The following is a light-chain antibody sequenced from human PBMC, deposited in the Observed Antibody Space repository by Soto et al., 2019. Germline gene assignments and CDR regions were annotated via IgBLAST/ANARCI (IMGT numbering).Light chain of an antibody. CDR3: QQRSHWPPT. CDR2: DAS. V-gene: IGKV3-11*01. Sequence: IVLTQSPATLSVSPGERSTLPCGARQGVSSYLAWYQRKPGQAPRLLIYDASNRATGIPARFSGSGSGTDFPRTISSLEPEDFEVYYCQQRSHWPPTFGQGTRLEIK. CDR1: QGVSSY. J-gene: IGKJ5*01.